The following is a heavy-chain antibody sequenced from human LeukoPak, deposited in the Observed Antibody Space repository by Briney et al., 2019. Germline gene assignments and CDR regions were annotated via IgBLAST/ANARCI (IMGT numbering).Heavy chain of an antibody. J-gene: IGHJ4*02. Sequence: GGSLRLSCAASGFTFSSYAMSWVRQAPGKGLEWASAISGSGGSTYYADSVKGRFTISRGNFKNTLYLQMNSLRAEDTAVYYCAKENCGGDCYVDYWGQGTLVTVSS. D-gene: IGHD2-21*02. CDR3: AKENCGGDCYVDY. CDR2: ISGSGGST. V-gene: IGHV3-23*01. CDR1: GFTFSSYA.